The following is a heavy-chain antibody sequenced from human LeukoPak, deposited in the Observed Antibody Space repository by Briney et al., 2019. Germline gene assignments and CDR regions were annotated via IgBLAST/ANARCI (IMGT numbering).Heavy chain of an antibody. D-gene: IGHD3-3*01. CDR2: IYYSGST. V-gene: IGHV4-39*01. Sequence: PSETLSLTCTVSGGSISSSSYCWGWIRQPPGKGLEWIGNIYYSGSTYYNPSLKSRVTISVDTSKNQFSLKLSSVTAADTAVYFCARGYDFWSGYYSIGDRVAFDIWGQGTMVTVSS. CDR1: GGSISSSSYC. J-gene: IGHJ3*02. CDR3: ARGYDFWSGYYSIGDRVAFDI.